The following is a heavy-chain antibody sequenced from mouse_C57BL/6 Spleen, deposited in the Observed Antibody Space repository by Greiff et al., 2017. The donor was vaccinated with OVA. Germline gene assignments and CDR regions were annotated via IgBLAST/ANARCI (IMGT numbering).Heavy chain of an antibody. J-gene: IGHJ4*01. D-gene: IGHD2-4*01. CDR2: IYPGDGDT. Sequence: VHLVESGPELVKPGASVKISCKASGYAFSSSWMNWVKQRPGKGLEWIGRIYPGDGDTNYNGKFKGKATLTADKSSSTAYMQLSSLTSEDSAVYFCARYTMITTVYYYAMDYWGQGTSVTVSS. CDR1: GYAFSSSW. V-gene: IGHV1-82*01. CDR3: ARYTMITTVYYYAMDY.